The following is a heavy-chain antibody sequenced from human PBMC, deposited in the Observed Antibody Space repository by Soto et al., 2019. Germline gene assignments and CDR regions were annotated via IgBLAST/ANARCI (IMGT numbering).Heavy chain of an antibody. J-gene: IGHJ4*02. CDR1: GYTFTSYV. CDR3: ARDTPHIVVVLAAILAPRPFAY. V-gene: IGHV1-18*01. D-gene: IGHD2-15*01. Sequence: ASGKVSCTASGYTFTSYVISWVRQAPGQGLEWMGWISAYNGNTNYAQKLQGRVTMTTDTSTSTAYMELRSLRSDDTAVYYCARDTPHIVVVLAAILAPRPFAYWGQGTLFTASS. CDR2: ISAYNGNT.